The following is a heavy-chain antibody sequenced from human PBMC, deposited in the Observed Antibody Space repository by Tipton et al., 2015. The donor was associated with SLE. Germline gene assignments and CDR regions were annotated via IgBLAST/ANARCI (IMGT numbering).Heavy chain of an antibody. Sequence: TLSLTCTVSGGSISSYYWSWIRQPPGKGLEWIGYIYTSGSTNYNPSLKSRVTISGDTSKNQFSLKLSSVTAEDTAVYYCARAPERVFGVVPAWFDPWGQGPLVTVSS. CDR1: GGSISSYY. J-gene: IGHJ5*02. D-gene: IGHD3-3*01. CDR2: IYTSGST. CDR3: ARAPERVFGVVPAWFDP. V-gene: IGHV4-4*09.